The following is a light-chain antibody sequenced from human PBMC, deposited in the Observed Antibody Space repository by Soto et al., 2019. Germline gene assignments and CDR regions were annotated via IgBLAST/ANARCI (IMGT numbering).Light chain of an antibody. CDR2: GAS. V-gene: IGKV3-15*01. Sequence: EIVMTQSPATLSVSPGERATLSCRASQSVSSSLAWYQQKPGQAPRLLIYGASTRATGVPARFSGSGSGTEFTLTISSLQPEDFAVYYCQQYNNWPQTFGQGTKVEIK. CDR1: QSVSSS. CDR3: QQYNNWPQT. J-gene: IGKJ1*01.